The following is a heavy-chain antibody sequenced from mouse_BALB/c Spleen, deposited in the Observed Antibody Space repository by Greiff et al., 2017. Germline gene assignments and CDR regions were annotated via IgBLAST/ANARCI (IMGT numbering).Heavy chain of an antibody. D-gene: IGHD2-2*01. Sequence: QVQLQQSGAELMKPGASVKISCKATGYTFSSYWIEWVKQRPGHGLEWIGELLPGRGSTNYNEQFKGKATFTADTSSNTAYMQLSSLTSEDSAVYYCARAVIYYGYDGDWYVDVWGAGTTGTVSS. CDR1: GYTFSSYW. CDR2: LLPGRGST. CDR3: ARAVIYYGYDGDWYVDV. J-gene: IGHJ1*01. V-gene: IGHV1-9*01.